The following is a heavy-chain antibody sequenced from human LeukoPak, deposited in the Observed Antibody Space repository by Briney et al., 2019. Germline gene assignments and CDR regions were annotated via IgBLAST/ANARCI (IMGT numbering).Heavy chain of an antibody. CDR3: ARGRGYSYGYFAW. D-gene: IGHD5-18*01. CDR1: GGTFSSYA. CDR2: IIPTFGTA. J-gene: IGHJ4*02. V-gene: IGHV1-69*06. Sequence: ASVKVSCKASGGTFSSYAISWVRQAPGQGLEWMGGIIPTFGTANYAQKFQGRVTITADKSTSTAYMELSSLRSEDTAVYYCARGRGYSYGYFAWWGQGTLVTVSS.